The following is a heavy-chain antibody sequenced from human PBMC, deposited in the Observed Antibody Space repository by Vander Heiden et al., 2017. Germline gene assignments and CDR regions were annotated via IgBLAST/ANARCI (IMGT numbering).Heavy chain of an antibody. CDR1: GGSISSYY. CDR3: AMRGMIEEWFDP. V-gene: IGHV4-4*07. Sequence: QVQLQESGPGLVKPSETLSLTCTVSGGSISSYYWSWIRQPAGKGLEWIGRIYTSRSTNDNPSLKSRVTMSVDTSKNQFSLKMRSLTAADTAVYYFAMRGMIEEWFDPRCHGPMVTVSS. CDR2: IYTSRST. D-gene: IGHD3-22*01. J-gene: IGHJ5*02.